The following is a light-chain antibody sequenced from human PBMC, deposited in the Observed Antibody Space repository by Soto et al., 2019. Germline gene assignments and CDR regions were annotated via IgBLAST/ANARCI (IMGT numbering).Light chain of an antibody. J-gene: IGKJ4*01. Sequence: EIVMTQSPATLSASPGQRATLSCRASQSVSNKLAWYQQKVGQAPRLLIFGASTRATGIPARFSGSGSGTEFALTISSQQSEDFEVYYCRQYDKWPLTFGGGAKVEIK. V-gene: IGKV3-15*01. CDR3: RQYDKWPLT. CDR1: QSVSNK. CDR2: GAS.